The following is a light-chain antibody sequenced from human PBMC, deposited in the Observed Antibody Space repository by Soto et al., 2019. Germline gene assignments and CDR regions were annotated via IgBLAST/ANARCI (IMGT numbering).Light chain of an antibody. CDR3: SSYTSSSTPVV. Sequence: QSALTQPASVSGSPGQSITISCTGTSSDVGAYNYVSWYQHHPGKAPKLMISDVTNRPSGVSNRFSGSKSGNTASLTISGLQAEDEADYYCSSYTSSSTPVVFGGGTKLTGL. V-gene: IGLV2-14*03. CDR2: DVT. J-gene: IGLJ2*01. CDR1: SSDVGAYNY.